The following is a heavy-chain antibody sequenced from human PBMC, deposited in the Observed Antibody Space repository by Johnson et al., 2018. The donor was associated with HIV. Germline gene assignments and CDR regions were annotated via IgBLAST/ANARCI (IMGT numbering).Heavy chain of an antibody. J-gene: IGHJ3*02. CDR3: ARAQGVLVWFRELLFDAFDI. Sequence: EVQVVESGGGLVQPGGSLRLSCVASGFTFSSYWMSWVRQAPGNGLEWVANIKQDGSEKYYVDSVQGRFPISRDNAKNSLYLQMNSLRAEDTAVYYCARAQGVLVWFRELLFDAFDIWGQGTMVTVSS. CDR1: GFTFSSYW. CDR2: IKQDGSEK. D-gene: IGHD3-10*01. V-gene: IGHV3-7*03.